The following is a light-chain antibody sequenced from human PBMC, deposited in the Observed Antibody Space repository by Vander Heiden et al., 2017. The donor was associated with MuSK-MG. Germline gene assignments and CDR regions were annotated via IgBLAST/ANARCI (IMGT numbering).Light chain of an antibody. J-gene: IGKJ1*01. CDR3: QHLNSYPRT. CDR2: AAS. Sequence: IQLTQSPSFLSASVGDRVTITCRASQGISSYLAWYQQKPGKAPKLLIYAASTLQSGVPSRFSGSGSGTEFTLTISSLQPEDFATYYCQHLNSYPRTFGQGTKVEIK. CDR1: QGISSY. V-gene: IGKV1-9*01.